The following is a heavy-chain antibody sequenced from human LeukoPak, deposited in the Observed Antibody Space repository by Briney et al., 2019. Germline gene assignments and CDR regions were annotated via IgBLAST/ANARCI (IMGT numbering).Heavy chain of an antibody. CDR3: ARGEALYGVRFDP. D-gene: IGHD4-17*01. J-gene: IGHJ5*02. V-gene: IGHV1-18*01. CDR2: ISAYNGNT. Sequence: ASVKVSCKASGYTFTSYGISWVRQAPGQGLEWMGWISAYNGNTNYAQKLQGRLTMTTDTSTSTAYMELSSLRSEDTAVYYCARGEALYGVRFDPWGQGTLVTVSS. CDR1: GYTFTSYG.